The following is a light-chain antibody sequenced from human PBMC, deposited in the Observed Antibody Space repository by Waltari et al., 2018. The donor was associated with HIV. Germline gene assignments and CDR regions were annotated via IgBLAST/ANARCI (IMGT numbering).Light chain of an antibody. CDR1: TTYLGGYNY. CDR3: CSYTKLTTHYVL. CDR2: GVS. V-gene: IGLV2-14*03. Sequence: QSALTQPASVSGSPGQSITISCNGTTTYLGGYNYVSWYQRHPDKAPKLIIFGVSNRPSGISSRSSGSKSGNTASLTISGLQAEDEADYYCCSYTKLTTHYVLFGGGTKLTVL. J-gene: IGLJ2*01.